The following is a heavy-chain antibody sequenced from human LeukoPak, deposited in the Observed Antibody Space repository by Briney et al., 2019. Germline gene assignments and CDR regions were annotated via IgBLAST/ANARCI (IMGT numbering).Heavy chain of an antibody. CDR1: GFSLSTSGVG. V-gene: IGHV2-5*01. J-gene: IGHJ5*02. CDR3: AHRPPYYDFWSGYYTGTWFDP. CDR2: IYWNDDK. D-gene: IGHD3-3*01. Sequence: SGPTLVKPTQTLTLTCTFSGFSLSTSGVGVGWIRQPPGKALEWLALIYWNDDKRYSPSLKSRLTITKGTSKNQVVLTMTNMDPVDTATYYCAHRPPYYDFWSGYYTGTWFDPWGQGTLVTVSS.